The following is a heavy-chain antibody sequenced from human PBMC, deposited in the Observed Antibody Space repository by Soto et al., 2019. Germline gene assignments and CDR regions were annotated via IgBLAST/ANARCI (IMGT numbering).Heavy chain of an antibody. V-gene: IGHV3-23*01. D-gene: IGHD3-16*02. Sequence: EVQLLDSGGGLVQPGASLRLSCAASGFTFSSDGMTWVRQAPGKGLEWVSAISGSGGSTYYADSVKGRFTISRDNSKNTLYLQMNSLRAEDTAVYYCAKDSVWGSYRHFDYWGQGTLVTVSS. CDR3: AKDSVWGSYRHFDY. J-gene: IGHJ4*02. CDR1: GFTFSSDG. CDR2: ISGSGGST.